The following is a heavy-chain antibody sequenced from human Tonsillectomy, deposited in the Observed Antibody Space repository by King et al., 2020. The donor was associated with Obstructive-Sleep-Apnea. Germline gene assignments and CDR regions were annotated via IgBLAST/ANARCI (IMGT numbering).Heavy chain of an antibody. CDR2: IYYSGST. CDR1: GGSISSSSYY. J-gene: IGHJ3*02. D-gene: IGHD1-26*01. Sequence: QLQESGPGLVKPSETLSLTCTVSGGSISSSSYYWGWIRQPPGKGLEWIGSIYYSGSTYYNPSLKGRVTISIDKSKNPFSRQLSSVTAADTAVYYGARDGSISGRVDDAFDIWGQGTMVTVSS. CDR3: ARDGSISGRVDDAFDI. V-gene: IGHV4-39*07.